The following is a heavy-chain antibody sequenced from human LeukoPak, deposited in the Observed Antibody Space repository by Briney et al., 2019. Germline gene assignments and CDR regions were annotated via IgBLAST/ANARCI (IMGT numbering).Heavy chain of an antibody. CDR1: GGSISSGDYY. J-gene: IGHJ4*02. D-gene: IGHD3-10*01. V-gene: IGHV4-30-4*01. Sequence: PSQTLSLTCTVSGGSISSGDYYWSWIRQPPGKGLEWIGYIYYSWSTYYNPSLKSRVTISVDTSKNQFSLKLSSVTAADTAVYYCARITPSITMVWGATHYFDYWGQGTLVTVSS. CDR2: IYYSWST. CDR3: ARITPSITMVWGATHYFDY.